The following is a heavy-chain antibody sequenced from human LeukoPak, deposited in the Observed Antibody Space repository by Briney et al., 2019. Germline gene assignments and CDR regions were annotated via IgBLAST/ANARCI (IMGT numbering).Heavy chain of an antibody. J-gene: IGHJ4*02. CDR1: GFTFNSYW. Sequence: PGGSLRLSCAASGFTFNSYWMSWVRQPPGKGLEWVANIKQDGSEEYYVDSVKGRFTISRDNAKNSLYLQMNSLRAEDTAVYYCAPTVAGTVDYWGQGTLVTVPS. V-gene: IGHV3-7*01. CDR3: APTVAGTVDY. D-gene: IGHD6-19*01. CDR2: IKQDGSEE.